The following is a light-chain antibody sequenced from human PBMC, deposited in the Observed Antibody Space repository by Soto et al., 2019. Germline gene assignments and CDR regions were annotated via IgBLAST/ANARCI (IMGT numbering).Light chain of an antibody. CDR1: QDIGIY. CDR3: QHYQNLPMYT. Sequence: DIPLAQSPSSLSASVGDRVTFTCQANQDIGIYLSWYQHKPGKAPKLLVYDASFLQTGVPSRFSASGSGTDFTLTITSLQAEDAATYFCQHYQNLPMYTFGQGTRLEI. J-gene: IGKJ2*01. V-gene: IGKV1-33*01. CDR2: DAS.